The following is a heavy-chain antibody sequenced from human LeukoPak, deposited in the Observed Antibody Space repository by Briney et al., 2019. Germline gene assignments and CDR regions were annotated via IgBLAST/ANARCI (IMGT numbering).Heavy chain of an antibody. D-gene: IGHD3-16*01. CDR2: MSPNSGKT. Sequence: GASVKVSCKTSGYSFTNYDINWVRQATGQGLEWMGWMSPNSGKTGYAQKFQGRVTMTKNTSMSTAYMELSSLTSEDTAVYYCARGDYQGDFDYWGQGTLVTVAS. CDR3: ARGDYQGDFDY. CDR1: GYSFTNYD. J-gene: IGHJ4*02. V-gene: IGHV1-8*01.